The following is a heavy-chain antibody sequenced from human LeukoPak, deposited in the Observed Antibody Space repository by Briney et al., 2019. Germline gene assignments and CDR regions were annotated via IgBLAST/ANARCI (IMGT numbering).Heavy chain of an antibody. V-gene: IGHV3-53*01. J-gene: IGHJ4*02. CDR1: GFTVSSKY. Sequence: PGGSLRLSCAASGFTVSSKYMSWVRQAPGKGLEWVSVISSGGNTYSADSMKGRFTISRDNAKNSLYLQMNSLRAEDTAVYFCARATGYDATFDYWGQGTLVTVSS. CDR3: ARATGYDATFDY. CDR2: ISSGGNT. D-gene: IGHD6-13*01.